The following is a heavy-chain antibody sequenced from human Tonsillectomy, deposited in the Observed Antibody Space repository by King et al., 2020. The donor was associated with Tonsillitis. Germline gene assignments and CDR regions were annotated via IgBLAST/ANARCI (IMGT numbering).Heavy chain of an antibody. CDR1: GGSISSSTYY. CDR3: ASTPDLYPFDP. J-gene: IGHJ5*02. Sequence: QLQESGPGLGKPSETLSLTCTVSGGSISSSTYYWGWIRQPPGKGLEWIGTIYSSGTTYYNSSLRSRVTISVDTSENQFSLKLSSVTAADTAVYYCASTPDLYPFDPGRQGTRVTVSS. CDR2: IYSSGTT. V-gene: IGHV4-39*01. D-gene: IGHD5/OR15-5a*01.